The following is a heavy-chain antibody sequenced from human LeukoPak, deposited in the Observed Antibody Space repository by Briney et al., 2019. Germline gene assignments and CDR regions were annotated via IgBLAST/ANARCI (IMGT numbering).Heavy chain of an antibody. CDR2: INSDGSST. J-gene: IGHJ3*02. CDR1: GFTFSSYW. CDR3: AREDRIVLGNDAFDM. V-gene: IGHV3-74*01. D-gene: IGHD2-8*01. Sequence: PGGSLRLSCAASGFTFSSYWMHWVRQAPGKGLVWVSRINSDGSSTSYADSVKGRFTISRDNARNTLYLQMNSLRAEDTAVYYCAREDRIVLGNDAFDMWGQGTMVTVSS.